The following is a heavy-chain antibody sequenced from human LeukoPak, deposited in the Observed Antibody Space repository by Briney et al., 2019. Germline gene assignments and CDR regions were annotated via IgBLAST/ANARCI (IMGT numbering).Heavy chain of an antibody. Sequence: SETLSLTCTVSGGSISSSSYYWGWIRQPPGKGLEWIGSIYYSGSTYYNPSLKSRVTISVDTSKNQFSLKLSSVTAADTAVYYCARDFSSSWLNWFDPWGQGTLVTVSS. V-gene: IGHV4-39*07. D-gene: IGHD6-13*01. J-gene: IGHJ5*02. CDR3: ARDFSSSWLNWFDP. CDR1: GGSISSSSYY. CDR2: IYYSGST.